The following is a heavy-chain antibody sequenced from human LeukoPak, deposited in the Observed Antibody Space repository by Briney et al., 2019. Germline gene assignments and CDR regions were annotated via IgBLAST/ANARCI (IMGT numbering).Heavy chain of an antibody. CDR1: GFTFSSYE. CDR3: ARGGVRGVIITNPFDY. D-gene: IGHD3-10*01. Sequence: GGSLRLSCAASGFTFSSYEMNWVRQAPGKGLDWVSYISSSGSTIYYADSVKGRFTISRDNAKNSLYLQMNSLRAEDTAVYYCARGGVRGVIITNPFDYWGQGTLVTVSS. CDR2: ISSSGSTI. V-gene: IGHV3-48*03. J-gene: IGHJ4*02.